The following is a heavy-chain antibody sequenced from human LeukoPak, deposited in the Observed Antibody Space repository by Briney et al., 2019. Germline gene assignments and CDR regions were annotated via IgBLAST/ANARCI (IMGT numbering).Heavy chain of an antibody. CDR1: GFTFSSYG. J-gene: IGHJ4*02. D-gene: IGHD5-18*01. Sequence: PGGSLRLSCAASGFTFSSYGMHWVRQAPGKGLEWVTFIRYDGSNQYYADSVKGRFTISRDNSKNTLYLQMNSLRPEDTAVYYCAKDQGYSYGYVSYWGQGTLVTVSS. CDR2: IRYDGSNQ. V-gene: IGHV3-30*02. CDR3: AKDQGYSYGYVSY.